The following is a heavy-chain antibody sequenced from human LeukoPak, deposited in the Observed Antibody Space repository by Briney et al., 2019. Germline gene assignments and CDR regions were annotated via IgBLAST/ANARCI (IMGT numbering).Heavy chain of an antibody. CDR1: GGSISTTYYY. V-gene: IGHV4-39*02. CDR2: IYYSGTT. Sequence: PSETPSLTCTVFGGSISTTYYYWSWIRQPPGKGLEWIGTIYYSGTTYYSPSLKGRLSISVDTSENHFSLKLSSVTAADTAVYYCARGHYFASGNYYRGWFDPWGQGSLVTVSS. J-gene: IGHJ5*02. CDR3: ARGHYFASGNYYRGWFDP. D-gene: IGHD3-10*01.